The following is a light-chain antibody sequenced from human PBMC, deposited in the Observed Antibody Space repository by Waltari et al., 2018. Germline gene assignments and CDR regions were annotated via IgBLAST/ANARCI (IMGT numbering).Light chain of an antibody. Sequence: SSVVTQPPSVSVAPGETATLTCGGDNIGTYSVPWYQQKAGQAPVLVIFYERDRPSGIPDRFSGSNSGNTATLTISRVEAGDEARYYCHVWHPHVDPGVFGTGTEVTVL. CDR2: YER. CDR1: NIGTYS. CDR3: HVWHPHVDPGV. V-gene: IGLV3-21*04. J-gene: IGLJ1*01.